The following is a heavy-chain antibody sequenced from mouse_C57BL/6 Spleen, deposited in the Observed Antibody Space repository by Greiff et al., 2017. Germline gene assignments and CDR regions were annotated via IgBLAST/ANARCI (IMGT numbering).Heavy chain of an antibody. V-gene: IGHV1-53*01. CDR3: AREGTTVVGYLDV. Sequence: QVQLQQPGTELVKPGASVKLSCKASGYTFTSYWMHWVKQRPGQGLEWIGNINPSNGCTNYNEKFKSKATLTVDKSSSTAYMQLSSLTSEDSAVYYCAREGTTVVGYLDVWGKGTTVTVSS. D-gene: IGHD1-1*01. CDR1: GYTFTSYW. J-gene: IGHJ1*03. CDR2: INPSNGCT.